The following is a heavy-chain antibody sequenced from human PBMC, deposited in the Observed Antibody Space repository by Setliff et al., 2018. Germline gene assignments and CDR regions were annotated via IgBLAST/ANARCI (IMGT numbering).Heavy chain of an antibody. V-gene: IGHV4-34*01. CDR3: ARGYYDATGRVYLQY. Sequence: SETLSLTCAVSGGSFSGYYWSWIRQPPGKGLEWIGEMNDRRNRNKNPSLQSRVTISVDTSKNQFSLNLTSVTAADTAVYFCARGYYDATGRVYLQYWGQGTLVTVSS. CDR2: MNDRRNR. D-gene: IGHD3-22*01. J-gene: IGHJ1*01. CDR1: GGSFSGYY.